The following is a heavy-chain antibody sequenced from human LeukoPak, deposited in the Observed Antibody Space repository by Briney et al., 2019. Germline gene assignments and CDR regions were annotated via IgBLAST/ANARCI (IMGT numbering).Heavy chain of an antibody. CDR1: GDSITSTSYY. Sequence: PSDTLSLTCTVSGDSITSTSYYWGWIRQPPGKGLEWIGSVHYSVGTYYNPSVKSRVTISVDTSKNQISLKLTSVTAADTAVYYCARLTALGTANDYWGQGTLVTVSS. D-gene: IGHD6-13*01. V-gene: IGHV4-39*01. CDR2: VHYSVGT. CDR3: ARLTALGTANDY. J-gene: IGHJ4*02.